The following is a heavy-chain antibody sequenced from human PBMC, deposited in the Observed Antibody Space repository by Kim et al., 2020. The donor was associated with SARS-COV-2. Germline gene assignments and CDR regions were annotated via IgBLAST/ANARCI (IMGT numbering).Heavy chain of an antibody. Sequence: ASVKVSCKVSGYTLTELSMHWVRQAPGKGLEWMGGFDPEDGETIYAQKFQGRVTMTEDTSTDTAYMELSSLRSEDTAVYYCATDLVGAQNTYYYYYGMDVWGQGTTVTVSS. V-gene: IGHV1-24*01. CDR1: GYTLTELS. CDR2: FDPEDGET. D-gene: IGHD1-26*01. CDR3: ATDLVGAQNTYYYYYGMDV. J-gene: IGHJ6*02.